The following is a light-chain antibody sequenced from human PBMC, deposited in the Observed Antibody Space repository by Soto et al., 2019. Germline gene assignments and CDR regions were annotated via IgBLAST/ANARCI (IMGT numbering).Light chain of an antibody. V-gene: IGKV3-20*01. J-gene: IGKJ3*01. Sequence: EIVLTQSPGTLSLSPGERATLSCRASQSVSSNYLAWDQQEPGRDARLLIFGAASRAAGILDRLSGSGSGTDFSLIISSLLSEEVVVFYCRQYYDWPLLTFGPGTKVDIK. CDR2: GAA. CDR1: QSVSSNY. CDR3: RQYYDWPLLT.